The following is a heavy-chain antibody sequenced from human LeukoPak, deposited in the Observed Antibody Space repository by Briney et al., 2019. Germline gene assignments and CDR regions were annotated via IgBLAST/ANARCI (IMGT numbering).Heavy chain of an antibody. J-gene: IGHJ4*03. CDR2: INPNSGGT. V-gene: IGHV1-2*02. CDR1: GYTFTGFY. Sequence: ASVMVSCKASGYTFTGFYMHWVRQAPGQGLEWMGWINPNSGGTNYAQKFQGRVTMTRDTSISTAYMKLSRLGSDDTAVYYGALSSSWYVNALDYWGRGPWFTVSS. CDR3: ALSSSWYVNALDY. D-gene: IGHD6-19*01.